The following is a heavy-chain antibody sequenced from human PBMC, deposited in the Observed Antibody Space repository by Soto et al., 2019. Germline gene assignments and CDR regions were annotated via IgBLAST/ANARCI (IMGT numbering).Heavy chain of an antibody. CDR2: ISAYNGNT. V-gene: IGHV1-18*01. CDR1: GYTFTSYG. CDR3: ARSIRLHLGELSPDTDYYFDY. Sequence: ASVKVSCKASGYTFTSYGISWVRQAPGQGLEWMGWISAYNGNTNYAQKLQGRVTMTTDTSTSTAYMELRSLRSDDTAVYYCARSIRLHLGELSPDTDYYFDYWGQGTLVTVSS. J-gene: IGHJ4*02. D-gene: IGHD3-16*02.